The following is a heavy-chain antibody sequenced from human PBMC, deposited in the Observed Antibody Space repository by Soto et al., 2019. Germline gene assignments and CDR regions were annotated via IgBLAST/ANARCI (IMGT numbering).Heavy chain of an antibody. Sequence: SETLSLTCTVSGGSISSSSYYWGWIRQPPGKGLEWIGSIYYSGSTYYNPSLKSRVTISVDTSKNQFSLKLSSVTAADTAVYYCARQGSPGNYDFWSGYLYYYYGMDVWGQGTTVTVSS. V-gene: IGHV4-39*01. CDR1: GGSISSSSYY. D-gene: IGHD3-3*01. CDR3: ARQGSPGNYDFWSGYLYYYYGMDV. J-gene: IGHJ6*02. CDR2: IYYSGST.